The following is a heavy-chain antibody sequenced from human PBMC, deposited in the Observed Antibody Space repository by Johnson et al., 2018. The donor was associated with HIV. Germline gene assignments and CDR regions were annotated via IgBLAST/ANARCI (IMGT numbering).Heavy chain of an antibody. Sequence: VQLVESGGGLVQPGGSLRLSCAASGFTFSSFWMNLVRQAPGKGLEWVANIKQDGSEKYFGDSVKGRITISRDNAKNSLYLQMNSLRAEDTAVYYCAKETRDSRSALDVWGQGTMVTVSS. CDR3: AKETRDSRSALDV. V-gene: IGHV3-7*04. CDR2: IKQDGSEK. CDR1: GFTFSSFW. J-gene: IGHJ3*01. D-gene: IGHD3-22*01.